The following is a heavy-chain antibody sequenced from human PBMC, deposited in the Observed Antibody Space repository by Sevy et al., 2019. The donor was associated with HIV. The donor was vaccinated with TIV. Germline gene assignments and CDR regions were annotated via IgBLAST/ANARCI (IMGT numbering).Heavy chain of an antibody. J-gene: IGHJ4*02. Sequence: SETLSLTCTVSGYSISSGYYWGWIRQPPGKGLEWIGSIYHSGSTYYNPSLKSRVTISVDTSKNQFSLKLSSVTAADTAVYYCARDYLLNYYDSSGYLAYWGQGTLVTVS. CDR2: IYHSGST. V-gene: IGHV4-38-2*02. D-gene: IGHD3-22*01. CDR3: ARDYLLNYYDSSGYLAY. CDR1: GYSISSGYY.